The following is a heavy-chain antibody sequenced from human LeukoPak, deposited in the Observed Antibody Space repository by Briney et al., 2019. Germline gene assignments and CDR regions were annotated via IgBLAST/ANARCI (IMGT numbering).Heavy chain of an antibody. CDR2: ISYDGSNK. J-gene: IGHJ3*02. CDR3: AKADGYGAI. D-gene: IGHD5-24*01. V-gene: IGHV3-30*18. CDR1: GFTFSSYG. Sequence: GGSLRLSCAASGFTFSSYGMHWVRQAPGKGLEWVAVISYDGSNKYYADSVKGRFTISRDNSKNTLYLQMNSLRAEDTAVYYCAKADGYGAIWGQGTMVTVSS.